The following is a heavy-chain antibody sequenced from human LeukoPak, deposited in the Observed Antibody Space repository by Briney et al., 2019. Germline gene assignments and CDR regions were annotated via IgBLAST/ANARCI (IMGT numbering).Heavy chain of an antibody. CDR2: IYTSGST. J-gene: IGHJ4*02. V-gene: IGHV4-4*09. CDR3: ARHGPEGELFGY. D-gene: IGHD1-26*01. Sequence: PSETLSLTCTVSGGSISSYYWSWIRQPPGKGLEWIGYIYTSGSTNYNPPLKSRVTISVDTSKNQFSLKLSSVTAADTAVYYCARHGPEGELFGYWGQGTLVTVSS. CDR1: GGSISSYY.